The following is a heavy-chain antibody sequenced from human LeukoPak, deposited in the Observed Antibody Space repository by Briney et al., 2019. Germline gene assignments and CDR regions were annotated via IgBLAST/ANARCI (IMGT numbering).Heavy chain of an antibody. Sequence: AGGSLRLSCAASGFTVSSNYMSWVRQAPGKGLEWASVIYSGGSTYYADSVKGRFTISRDNSKNTLYLQMNSLRAEDTAVYYCARGPKALWFGELFYWGQGTLVTVSS. CDR3: ARGPKALWFGELFY. D-gene: IGHD3-10*01. J-gene: IGHJ4*02. CDR2: IYSGGST. CDR1: GFTVSSNY. V-gene: IGHV3-66*02.